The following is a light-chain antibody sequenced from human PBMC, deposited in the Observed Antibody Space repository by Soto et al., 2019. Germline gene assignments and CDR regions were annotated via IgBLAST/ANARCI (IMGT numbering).Light chain of an antibody. V-gene: IGLV8-61*01. J-gene: IGLJ1*01. CDR3: VLYLGGGSYV. Sequence: QTVVTQEPSFSVSHGGTVTLTCGLTSGSVSTGYHPSWYQQTPGQAPRTLIYSTNTRSSGVPDRFSGSILGNKAALTIAGAQADDASDYYCVLYLGGGSYVLATWNKLTVL. CDR2: STN. CDR1: SGSVSTGYH.